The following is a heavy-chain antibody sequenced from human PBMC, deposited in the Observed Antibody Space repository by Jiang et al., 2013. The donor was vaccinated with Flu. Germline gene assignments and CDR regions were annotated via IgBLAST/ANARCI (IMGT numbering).Heavy chain of an antibody. V-gene: IGHV4-39*02. CDR3: ARRVGAIATFNDY. J-gene: IGHJ4*02. CDR2: IYYSGST. CDR1: GGSISSSGYY. Sequence: GSGLVKPSETLSLTCTVSGGSISSSGYYWGWIRQPPGKGLEWIGSIYYSGSTFYNPSLKSRVTISADTSKNYFSLKVISVTAADTAVYYCARRVGAIATFNDYWGQGTLVTVSS. D-gene: IGHD1-26*01.